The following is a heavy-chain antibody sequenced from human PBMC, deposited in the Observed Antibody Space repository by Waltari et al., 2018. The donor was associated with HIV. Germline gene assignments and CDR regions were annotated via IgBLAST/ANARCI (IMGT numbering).Heavy chain of an antibody. Sequence: EVQLVQSGAEVRKPGESLKISCAGSGYSFTSYRIGWVRPRPGKGLKWMGNIYPGDSDTRYSPSSQGQVTTTADKSISTAYLQWSSLKASDTAMYYGARGISDIVATIFDYWGQGTLVTVSS. CDR1: GYSFTSYR. CDR3: ARGISDIVATIFDY. CDR2: IYPGDSDT. D-gene: IGHD5-12*01. J-gene: IGHJ4*02. V-gene: IGHV5-51*01.